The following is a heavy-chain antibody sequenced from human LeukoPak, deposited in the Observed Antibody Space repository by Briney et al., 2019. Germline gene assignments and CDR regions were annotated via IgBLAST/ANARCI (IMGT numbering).Heavy chain of an antibody. V-gene: IGHV3-21*01. CDR1: GFTVSSYN. D-gene: IGHD4-17*01. CDR3: ARDTKSGYGDYGAFDI. J-gene: IGHJ3*02. Sequence: GGSLRLSCAASGFTVSSYNMNWVRQAPGKGLEWVSSIGSRTSYIYLADSMKGRFTISRDDAKNSLYLQMNSLRAEDTAVYYCARDTKSGYGDYGAFDIWGQGTRVTVSS. CDR2: IGSRTSYI.